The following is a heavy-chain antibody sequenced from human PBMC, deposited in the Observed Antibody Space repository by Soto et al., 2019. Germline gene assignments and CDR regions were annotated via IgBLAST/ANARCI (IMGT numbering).Heavy chain of an antibody. J-gene: IGHJ4*02. CDR2: IIPILGLA. CDR1: GGTFSSYS. CDR3: AIPINCSGGSCYFSYFDY. D-gene: IGHD2-15*01. Sequence: QVQLVQSGAEVKKPGSSVKVSCKASGGTFSSYSISWVRQAPGQGLEWMGRIIPILGLANYAQKFQGRVTNTADKSTSTGYMDLSSLRSEDTAVYYCAIPINCSGGSCYFSYFDYWGQGTLVTVSS. V-gene: IGHV1-69*02.